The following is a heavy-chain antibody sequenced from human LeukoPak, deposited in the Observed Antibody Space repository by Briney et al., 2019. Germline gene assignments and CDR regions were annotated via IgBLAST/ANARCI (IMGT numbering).Heavy chain of an antibody. Sequence: SETLSLTCTVSGGSISSYYWSWIRQPPGKGLEWIGYIYYSGSTNYNPSLKSRVTISVDTSKNQFSLKLSSVTAEDTAVYYCARSSLPGWVVDYWGQGTLVTVSS. J-gene: IGHJ4*02. CDR2: IYYSGST. CDR3: ARSSLPGWVVDY. CDR1: GGSISSYY. D-gene: IGHD2-15*01. V-gene: IGHV4-59*01.